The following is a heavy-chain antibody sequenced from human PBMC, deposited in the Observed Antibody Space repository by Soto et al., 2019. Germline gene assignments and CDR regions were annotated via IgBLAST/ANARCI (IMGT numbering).Heavy chain of an antibody. CDR1: GYTFTSYG. CDR3: ARGIALGIAAAGTPFDY. D-gene: IGHD6-13*01. Sequence: ASVKVSCKASGYTFTSYGISWVRQAPGQGLEWMGIINPSGGSTSYAQKFQGRVTITADESTSTAYMELSSLRSEDTAVYYCARGIALGIAAAGTPFDYWGQGTLVTVSS. CDR2: INPSGGST. J-gene: IGHJ4*02. V-gene: IGHV1-46*01.